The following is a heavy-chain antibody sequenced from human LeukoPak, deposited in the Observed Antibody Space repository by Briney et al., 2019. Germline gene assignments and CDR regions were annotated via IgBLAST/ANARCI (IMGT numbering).Heavy chain of an antibody. Sequence: GGSLRLSCAASGFTFSSYAMHWVRQAPGKGLEWVAVISYDGSNKYYADSVKGRFTISRDNSKNTLYLQMNSLRAEDTAVYYCARAGRWLVPLFDYWGQGTLVTVSS. J-gene: IGHJ4*02. V-gene: IGHV3-30-3*01. CDR3: ARAGRWLVPLFDY. CDR2: ISYDGSNK. D-gene: IGHD6-19*01. CDR1: GFTFSSYA.